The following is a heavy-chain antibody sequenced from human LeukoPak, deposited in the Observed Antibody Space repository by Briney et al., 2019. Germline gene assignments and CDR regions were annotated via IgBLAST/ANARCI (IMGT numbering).Heavy chain of an antibody. CDR1: GFTFSYYA. V-gene: IGHV3-23*01. J-gene: IGHJ4*02. CDR2: ISGSGSNT. D-gene: IGHD2-2*01. Sequence: GGSLRLSCAASGFTFSYYAMSWVRQAPGKGLEWVSAISGSGSNTYYADSVKGRFTISRDNSKNTLYLQMNSLRAVETAVYYCAKDIFGSKYCTSASCSSRGNFWGQGTLVTVSS. CDR3: AKDIFGSKYCTSASCSSRGNF.